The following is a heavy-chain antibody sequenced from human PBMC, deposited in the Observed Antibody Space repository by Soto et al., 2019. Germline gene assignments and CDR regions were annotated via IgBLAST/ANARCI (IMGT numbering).Heavy chain of an antibody. CDR1: GYSFTSHA. D-gene: IGHD4-17*01. V-gene: IGHV1-3*01. CDR2: IDAGNGNT. CDR3: ARDSGYGDYEAFVDV. Sequence: ASVKVSCKASGYSFTSHAMHWVRQAPGQRLEWMGWIDAGNGNTKYSQKFQGRVTITRDTSASTAYMELSSLRSEDTAIYYCARDSGYGDYEAFVDVWGQGTTVTVSS. J-gene: IGHJ6*02.